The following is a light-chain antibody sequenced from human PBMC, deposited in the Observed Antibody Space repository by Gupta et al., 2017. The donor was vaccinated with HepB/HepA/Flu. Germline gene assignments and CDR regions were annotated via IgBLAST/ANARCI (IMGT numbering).Light chain of an antibody. Sequence: EIVLTQSPGTLSLSPGGRATPSCRASQIVYNNYLAWYQHRPGQAPRLLVYGASTRATGVPDRFSGSGSGTVFTLTITRLEPDDFALYYCQQYRRSPTFGGGTKVEIK. CDR1: QIVYNNY. CDR2: GAS. V-gene: IGKV3-20*01. J-gene: IGKJ4*01. CDR3: QQYRRSPT.